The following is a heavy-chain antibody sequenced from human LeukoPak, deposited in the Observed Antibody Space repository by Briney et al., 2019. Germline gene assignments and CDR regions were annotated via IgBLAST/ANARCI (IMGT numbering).Heavy chain of an antibody. Sequence: GESLKISCRASGYSFMTYWIGWVRPMPGKGLEWMAIIYPGDSDTKYSPSFQDQVTISADKSINTAYLHWRSLKASDTAMYYCARLSMIDTFDIWGLGTVVTVSS. D-gene: IGHD3-22*01. CDR1: GYSFMTYW. V-gene: IGHV5-51*01. J-gene: IGHJ3*02. CDR2: IYPGDSDT. CDR3: ARLSMIDTFDI.